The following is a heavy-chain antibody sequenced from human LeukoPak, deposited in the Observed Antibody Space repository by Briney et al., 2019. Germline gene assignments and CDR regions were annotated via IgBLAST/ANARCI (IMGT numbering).Heavy chain of an antibody. CDR3: AKRVVAATPRYYYYGMDV. D-gene: IGHD2-15*01. CDR1: GFTFSSYG. V-gene: IGHV3-30*18. J-gene: IGHJ6*02. Sequence: PGRSLRPSCAASGFTFSSYGMHWVRQAPGKGLEWVAVISYDGSNKYYADSVKGRFTISRDNSKNTLYLQMNSLRAEDTAVYYCAKRVVAATPRYYYYGMDVWGQGTTVTVSS. CDR2: ISYDGSNK.